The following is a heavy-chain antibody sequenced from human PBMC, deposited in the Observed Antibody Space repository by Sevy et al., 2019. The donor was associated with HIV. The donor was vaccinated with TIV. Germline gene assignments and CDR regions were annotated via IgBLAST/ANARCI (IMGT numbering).Heavy chain of an antibody. CDR2: ISGSGGSGTKT. V-gene: IGHV3-23*01. CDR1: GFTFSNYA. CDR3: ARKYDSSGYFDY. J-gene: IGHJ4*02. Sequence: GGSLRLSCAASGFTFSNYAMNWVRQAPGKGLEWVSGISGSGGSGTKTNYADSVKGRFTISRDDSKNSLFLQLNSLRAEDTAIYYCARKYDSSGYFDYCGQGTLVTVSS. D-gene: IGHD3-22*01.